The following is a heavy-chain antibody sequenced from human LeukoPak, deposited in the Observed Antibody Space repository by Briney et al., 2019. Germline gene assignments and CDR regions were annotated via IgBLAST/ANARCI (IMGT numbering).Heavy chain of an antibody. D-gene: IGHD5-12*01. V-gene: IGHV3-21*01. Sequence: GGSLRLSCAASGFTFSSYSMNWVRHTPGKGLEWVSFISSSSSYIYYADSVKGRFTISRDNAKNSLYLQMNSLRGEDTAVYYCTRDSGYNAFDIWGQGTMVTVSS. J-gene: IGHJ3*02. CDR1: GFTFSSYS. CDR2: ISSSSSYI. CDR3: TRDSGYNAFDI.